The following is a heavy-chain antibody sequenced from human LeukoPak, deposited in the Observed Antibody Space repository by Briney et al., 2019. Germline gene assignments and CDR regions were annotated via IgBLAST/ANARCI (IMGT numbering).Heavy chain of an antibody. J-gene: IGHJ4*02. Sequence: GGSLRLSCAASGFTFSSYGMSWVRQAPGKGLEWVSDISGSGGSTYYADSVKGRFTISRDNSKNTLCLQMNSLRAEDTAVYYCAKDLRSTLWLPYWGQGTLVTVSS. CDR3: AKDLRSTLWLPY. V-gene: IGHV3-23*01. CDR1: GFTFSSYG. CDR2: ISGSGGST. D-gene: IGHD3-10*01.